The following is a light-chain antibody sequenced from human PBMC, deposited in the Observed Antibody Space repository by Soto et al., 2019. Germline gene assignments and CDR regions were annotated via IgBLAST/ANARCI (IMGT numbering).Light chain of an antibody. V-gene: IGKV3-15*01. CDR3: LHYSNWPPGT. CDR2: GAS. J-gene: IGKJ1*01. CDR1: QSVSSD. Sequence: ETVMTQSPATLSVSPGERATLSCSASQSVSSDLALYQQKPGQAPRLLIYGASTRATGIPARFSGSGSGTEFTLTIGSLQSEDFAVYYCLHYSNWPPGTFGQGTKVEIK.